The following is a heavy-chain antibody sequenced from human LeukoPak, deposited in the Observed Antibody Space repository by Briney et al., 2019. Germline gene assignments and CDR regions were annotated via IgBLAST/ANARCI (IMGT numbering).Heavy chain of an antibody. V-gene: IGHV3-21*01. CDR1: GFTFSSYS. J-gene: IGHJ6*03. CDR3: ARSELGYNYHYMDV. CDR2: ISSSSIYI. D-gene: IGHD7-27*01. Sequence: PGGSLRLSCAASGFTFSSYSMKWVRQAPGKGLEWVSSISSSSIYIYYADSVKGRFTISRDNAKNSLYLQMNSLRAEDTAVYYCARSELGYNYHYMDVWGKGTTVTVSS.